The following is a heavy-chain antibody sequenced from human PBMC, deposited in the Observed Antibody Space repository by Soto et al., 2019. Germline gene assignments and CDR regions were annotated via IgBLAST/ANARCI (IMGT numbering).Heavy chain of an antibody. CDR2: IYYSGST. J-gene: IGHJ4*02. CDR3: ARRYGRAFDY. V-gene: IGHV4-31*03. D-gene: IGHD1-1*01. CDR1: GGSISSGGYY. Sequence: SETLSLTCTVSGGSISSGGYYWILIRQHPGKGLEWIGYIYYSGSTYYNPSLKSRVTISVDTSKNQFSLKLSSVTAADTAVYYCARRYGRAFDYWGQGTLVTVSS.